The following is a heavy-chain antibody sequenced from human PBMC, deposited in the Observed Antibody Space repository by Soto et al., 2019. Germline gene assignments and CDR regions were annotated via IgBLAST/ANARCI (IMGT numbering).Heavy chain of an antibody. CDR2: INPNSGGT. CDR1: GYTFTGYY. J-gene: IGHJ4*02. CDR3: ASLGYDILTGYFHYFDY. V-gene: IGHV1-2*02. Sequence: ASVKVSCKASGYTFTGYYMHWVRQAPGQGLEWMGWINPNSGGTNYAQKFQGRVTMTRDTSISTAYMELSRLRSDDTAVYYCASLGYDILTGYFHYFDYWGQGTLVTVSS. D-gene: IGHD3-9*01.